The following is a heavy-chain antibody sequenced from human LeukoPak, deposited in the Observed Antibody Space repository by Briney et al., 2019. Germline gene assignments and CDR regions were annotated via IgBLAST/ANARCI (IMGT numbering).Heavy chain of an antibody. CDR1: GYTFTSNY. D-gene: IGHD3-22*01. CDR3: ARGRNYYDTSDFYEGDGFDI. J-gene: IGHJ3*02. CDR2: INPNSGGT. Sequence: GASVKVSCKAFGYTFTSNYMHWVRQAPGQGLEWMGCINPNSGGTNYAQKFQGRVTMTRDTSSTAAYMELSRLRSDDTAVYYCARGRNYYDTSDFYEGDGFDIWDQGTMVTVSS. V-gene: IGHV1-2*02.